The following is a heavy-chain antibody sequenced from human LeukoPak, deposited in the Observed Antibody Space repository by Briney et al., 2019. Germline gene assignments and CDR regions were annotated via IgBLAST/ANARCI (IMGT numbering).Heavy chain of an antibody. CDR3: AGERGEEYSSGWYKTNFFDN. CDR2: IYTSGST. D-gene: IGHD6-19*01. J-gene: IGHJ4*02. V-gene: IGHV4-61*02. CDR1: GGSISSGSYY. Sequence: SETLSLTCTVSGGSISSGSYYWSWIRQPAGKGLEWIGRIYTSGSTNYNPSLKSRVTISADMSKNQISLKLTSVTGADTAVYYCAGERGEEYSSGWYKTNFFDNWGQGIRVTVSS.